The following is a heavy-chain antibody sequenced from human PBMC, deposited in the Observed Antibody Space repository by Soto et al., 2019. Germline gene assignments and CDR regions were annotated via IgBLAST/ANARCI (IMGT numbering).Heavy chain of an antibody. D-gene: IGHD6-13*01. Sequence: VGSLRLSCTGSGFTFSSYWMSWVRQAPGKGLKWVANIKEDGSEKNYVDSVQGRFTISRDNAKNILYLQMNSLRADDTAVYYCARDFQPNYGSSWAHHWGQGALVTVSS. CDR2: IKEDGSEK. CDR1: GFTFSSYW. V-gene: IGHV3-7*01. J-gene: IGHJ5*02. CDR3: ARDFQPNYGSSWAHH.